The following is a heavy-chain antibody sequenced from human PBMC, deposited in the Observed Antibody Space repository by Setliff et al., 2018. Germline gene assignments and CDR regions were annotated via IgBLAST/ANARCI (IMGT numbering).Heavy chain of an antibody. V-gene: IGHV3-7*03. CDR1: GFTFSSYW. J-gene: IGHJ4*02. Sequence: PGGSLRLSCAASGFTFSSYWMTWVRQAPEKGLEWVANIHQDGSERHYVDSVKGRFTISRDNAKNTLYLQLNSLRAEDTAIYYCAGGYPSNFDYWGQGTLVTVSS. CDR2: IHQDGSER. CDR3: AGGYPSNFDY. D-gene: IGHD3-22*01.